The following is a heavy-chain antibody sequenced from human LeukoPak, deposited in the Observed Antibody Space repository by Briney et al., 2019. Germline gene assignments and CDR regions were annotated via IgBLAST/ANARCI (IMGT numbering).Heavy chain of an antibody. V-gene: IGHV4-59*01. Sequence: SETLSLTCTVSGDSISNYYWSWLRQPPGKRLEWIGYIYYGGSTNYNPSLKSRVTISRDTSKNQFSLNLRSVTAADTAVYYCARARRDGNTGCAFEIWGQGTSVTVSS. J-gene: IGHJ3*02. CDR1: GDSISNYY. CDR2: IYYGGST. CDR3: ARARRDGNTGCAFEI. D-gene: IGHD5-24*01.